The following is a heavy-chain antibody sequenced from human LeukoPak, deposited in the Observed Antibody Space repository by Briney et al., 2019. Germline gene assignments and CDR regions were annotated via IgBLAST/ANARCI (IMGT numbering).Heavy chain of an antibody. J-gene: IGHJ4*02. D-gene: IGHD3-22*01. CDR3: ARDYHESTGYSFDS. Sequence: SETLSLICTVSGDSISNCYWSWIRQPAGKGLEWIGRIHTSGTANYNPPLKSRVSISTDRSKNQVYLKLSSVTAADTAVYYCARDYHESTGYSFDSWGQGSLVSVSS. CDR1: GDSISNCY. CDR2: IHTSGTA. V-gene: IGHV4-4*07.